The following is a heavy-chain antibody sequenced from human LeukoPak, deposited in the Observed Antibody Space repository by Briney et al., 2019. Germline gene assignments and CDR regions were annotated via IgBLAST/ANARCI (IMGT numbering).Heavy chain of an antibody. CDR1: GFTFSSYA. CDR2: ISGSGGST. CDR3: AKDRVVVVTASSDY. J-gene: IGHJ4*02. V-gene: IGHV3-23*01. D-gene: IGHD2-21*02. Sequence: PGGALRLSCAASGFTFSSYAMSWVRQAPGKGLEWVSAISGSGGSTYYADSVKGRFTISRDNSKNTLYLQMNSLRAEDTAVYYCAKDRVVVVTASSDYWGQGTLVTVSS.